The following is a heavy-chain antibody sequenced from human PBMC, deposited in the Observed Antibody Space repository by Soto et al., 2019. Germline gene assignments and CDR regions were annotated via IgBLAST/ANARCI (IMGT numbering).Heavy chain of an antibody. CDR1: GFTFSSYS. CDR3: AREGNEYSKPLYYYYGMDV. CDR2: ISSSSSYI. D-gene: IGHD4-4*01. J-gene: IGHJ6*02. V-gene: IGHV3-21*01. Sequence: PGGSLRLSCAASGFTFSSYSMNWVRQAPGKGLEWVSSISSSSSYIYYADSVKGRFTISRDNAKNSLYLQMNSLRAEDTAVYYCAREGNEYSKPLYYYYGMDVWGQGTTVTVSS.